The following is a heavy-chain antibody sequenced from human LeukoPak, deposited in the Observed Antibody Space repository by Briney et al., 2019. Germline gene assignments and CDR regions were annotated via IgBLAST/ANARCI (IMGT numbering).Heavy chain of an antibody. CDR2: ISGSGGST. J-gene: IGHJ4*02. Sequence: GGSLRLSCAASGFTFSSYAMSWGRQAPGKGLEWVSAISGSGGSTYYADSVKGRFTISRDNSKNTLYLQMNSLRAEDTAVYYCAKASARRSDIVVVIAAGTLDYWGQGTLVTVSS. D-gene: IGHD2-15*01. CDR1: GFTFSSYA. CDR3: AKASARRSDIVVVIAAGTLDY. V-gene: IGHV3-23*01.